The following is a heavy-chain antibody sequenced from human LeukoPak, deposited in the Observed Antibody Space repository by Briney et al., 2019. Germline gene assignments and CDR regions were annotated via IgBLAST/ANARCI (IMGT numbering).Heavy chain of an antibody. CDR2: IYYGGST. CDR3: AASYGSGGPFDY. V-gene: IGHV4-61*05. CDR1: SGSISSDQSY. Sequence: SETLSLTCIVSSGSISSDQSYWGWIRQPPGKGLEWIGYIYYGGSTNSTPSLKSRVTISVDTSKNQFSLKLSSVTAADTAVYYCAASYGSGGPFDYWGQGTLVTVSS. J-gene: IGHJ4*02. D-gene: IGHD3-10*01.